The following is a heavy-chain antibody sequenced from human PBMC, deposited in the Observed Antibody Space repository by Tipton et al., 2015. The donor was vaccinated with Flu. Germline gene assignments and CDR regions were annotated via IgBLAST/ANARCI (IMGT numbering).Heavy chain of an antibody. V-gene: IGHV4-31*03. CDR1: GGSIGGDGYF. CDR3: AREPRAVAGMDS. D-gene: IGHD6-19*01. J-gene: IGHJ4*02. CDR2: IHYSGNT. Sequence: TLSLTCTVSGGSIGGDGYFWSWIRQNPGKGLEWIGSIHYSGNTYYNPSLKSRVTMSLDTSKNQFSLKLTSVTAADTAVYYCAREPRAVAGMDSWGQGTLVTVSS.